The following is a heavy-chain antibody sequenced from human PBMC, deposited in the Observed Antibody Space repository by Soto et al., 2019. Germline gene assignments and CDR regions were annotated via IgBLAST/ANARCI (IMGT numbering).Heavy chain of an antibody. CDR3: ARVPAGGIHFDY. D-gene: IGHD3-10*01. CDR1: GYTFTGYY. V-gene: IGHV1-2*02. J-gene: IGHJ4*02. CDR2: INPNSGGT. Sequence: ASVKVSCKASGYTFTGYYMHWVRQAPGQGLEWMGWINPNSGGTDYAQKFQGRVTMTRDTSISTAYMELSRLRSDDTAVYYCARVPAGGIHFDYWGQGTLVTVSS.